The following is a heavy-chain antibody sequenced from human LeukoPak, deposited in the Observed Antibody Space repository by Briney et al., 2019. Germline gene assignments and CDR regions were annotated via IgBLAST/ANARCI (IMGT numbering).Heavy chain of an antibody. V-gene: IGHV4/OR15-8*02. CDR1: GGSISSTNW. Sequence: SETLSLTCGVSGGSISSTNWWSWVRQPPGQGLEWIGESSLTGQTNYNPSLNGRVTMSLAESRNQLSLKLTSVPAAAPAIFYCSRERGAFFPFRYWGQGTLVIVPP. CDR3: SRERGAFFPFRY. J-gene: IGHJ4*02. CDR2: SSLTGQT. D-gene: IGHD2/OR15-2a*01.